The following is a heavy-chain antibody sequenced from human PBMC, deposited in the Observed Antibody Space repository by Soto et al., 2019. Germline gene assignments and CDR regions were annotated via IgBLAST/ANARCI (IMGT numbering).Heavy chain of an antibody. CDR3: AREWSAAGHFYGMDV. V-gene: IGHV1-8*01. CDR2: MNTNSDDT. CDR1: GYTFTSYD. J-gene: IGHJ6*02. Sequence: ASVKVSCKTSGYTFTSYDINWVRQAPGQGLEWVGWMNTNSDDTRSAQKSRGRLTLTRDKSMRAVYMKLSNLRPDDTAVYYCAREWSAAGHFYGMDVWGQGTTVTVSS. D-gene: IGHD6-13*01.